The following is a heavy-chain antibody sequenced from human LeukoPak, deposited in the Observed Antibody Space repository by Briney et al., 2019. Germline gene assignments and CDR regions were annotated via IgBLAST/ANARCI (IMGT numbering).Heavy chain of an antibody. CDR2: IIPILGIA. J-gene: IGHJ4*02. D-gene: IGHD2-15*01. CDR3: ARDEGLGGSHDY. CDR1: GGTFSSYT. V-gene: IGHV1-69*04. Sequence: SVKVSCKASGGTFSSYTISWVRQAPGQGLEWMGRIIPILGIANYAQKFQGRVTITADKSTSTAYMELSSLRSEDTAVYYCARDEGLGGSHDYWGQGTLATVSS.